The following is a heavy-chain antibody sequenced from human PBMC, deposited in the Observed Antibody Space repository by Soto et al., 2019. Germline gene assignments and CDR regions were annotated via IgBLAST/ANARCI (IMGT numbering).Heavy chain of an antibody. V-gene: IGHV4-61*01. CDR2: MYYSGSA. CDR1: GGSVSSGSYY. CDR3: ARDSNSNFPYYYYGMDV. Sequence: SETLSLTCTVSGGSVSSGSYYWSWIRQPPGKGLELIGYMYYSGSANYNPSLKSRVTISIDTSKNQFSLKLSSVTAADTAVYYCARDSNSNFPYYYYGMDVWGQGTTVTVSS. J-gene: IGHJ6*02. D-gene: IGHD4-4*01.